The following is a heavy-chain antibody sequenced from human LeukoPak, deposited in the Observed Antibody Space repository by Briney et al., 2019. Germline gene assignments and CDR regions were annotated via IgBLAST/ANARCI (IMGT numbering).Heavy chain of an antibody. D-gene: IGHD2-15*01. CDR2: ISYDGSNK. CDR1: GFTFSSYS. CDR3: ARDGLYCSGGSCYSNWFDP. J-gene: IGHJ5*02. V-gene: IGHV3-30*03. Sequence: GGSLRLSCAASGFTFSSYSMNWVRQAPGKGLEWVAVISYDGSNKYYADSVKGRFTISRDNSKNTLYLQMNSLRAEDTAVYYCARDGLYCSGGSCYSNWFDPWGQGTLVTVSS.